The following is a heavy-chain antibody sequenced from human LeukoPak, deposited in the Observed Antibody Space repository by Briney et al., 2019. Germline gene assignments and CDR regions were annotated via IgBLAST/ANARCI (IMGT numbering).Heavy chain of an antibody. J-gene: IGHJ4*02. CDR1: GASISGGTYY. CDR2: IYYTGST. V-gene: IGHV4-39*01. Sequence: SETLSLTCSVSGASISGGTYYWGWIRQPPGKGLEWIGSIYYTGSTYDNPSLNSRVTISVDTSKNQFSLKLSSVTAADTAVYYCARRGGSGRAFDYWGQGTLVTVSS. CDR3: ARRGGSGRAFDY. D-gene: IGHD1-26*01.